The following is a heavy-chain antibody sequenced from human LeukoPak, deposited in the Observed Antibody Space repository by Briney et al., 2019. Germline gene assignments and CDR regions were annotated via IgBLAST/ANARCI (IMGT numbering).Heavy chain of an antibody. CDR1: GFTFSSYA. D-gene: IGHD3-3*01. Sequence: GGSLRLSCAASGFTFSSYAMSWVRQAPGEGLEWDSAISGSGGSTYYADSVKGRFTISRDNSKNTLYLQMNSLRAEDTAVYYCANSRGLSAVLRFLEWSVGYFDYWGQGTLVTVSS. CDR3: ANSRGLSAVLRFLEWSVGYFDY. J-gene: IGHJ4*02. V-gene: IGHV3-23*01. CDR2: ISGSGGST.